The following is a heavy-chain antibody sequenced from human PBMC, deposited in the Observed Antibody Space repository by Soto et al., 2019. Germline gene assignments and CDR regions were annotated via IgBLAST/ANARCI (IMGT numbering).Heavy chain of an antibody. CDR3: ARGYYGDYISDY. CDR2: ISSTGTTI. D-gene: IGHD4-17*01. CDR1: GFTFSIYS. V-gene: IGHV3-48*04. Sequence: DVQLVESGGGLVQPGGCLRLSCAASGFTFSIYSMNWVRQAPGKGLEWISYISSTGTTIYYADSVKGRFTISRDNAKNSVYLQMNSLTAEDTALYYCARGYYGDYISDYWGQGTLVTVSS. J-gene: IGHJ4*02.